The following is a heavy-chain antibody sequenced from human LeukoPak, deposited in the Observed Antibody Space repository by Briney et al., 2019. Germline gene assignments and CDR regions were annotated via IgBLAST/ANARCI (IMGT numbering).Heavy chain of an antibody. CDR1: GGSFSGYY. J-gene: IGHJ6*02. CDR3: ARKSYGAYYYYGMDV. V-gene: IGHV4-34*01. CDR2: INHSGST. Sequence: SETLSLTCAVYGGSFSGYYWSWIRQPPGKGLEWIGEINHSGSTDYNPSLKSRVTISVDTSKNQFSLKLSSVTAADTAVYYCARKSYGAYYYYGMDVWGQGTTVTVSS. D-gene: IGHD4-17*01.